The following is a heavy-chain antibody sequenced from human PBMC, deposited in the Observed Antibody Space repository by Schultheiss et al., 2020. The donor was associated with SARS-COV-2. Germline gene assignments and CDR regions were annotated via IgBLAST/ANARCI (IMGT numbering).Heavy chain of an antibody. CDR2: IYHSGST. CDR1: GGSFSGYY. J-gene: IGHJ6*02. Sequence: SETLSLTCAVYGGSFSGYYWSWIRQPPGKGLEWIGYIYHSGSTNYNPSLKSRVTISVDTSKNQFSLKLSSVTAADTAVYYCARGPRKAAAGTRLGLDYGMDVWGQGTTVTVSS. CDR3: ARGPRKAAAGTRLGLDYGMDV. D-gene: IGHD6-13*01. V-gene: IGHV4-34*09.